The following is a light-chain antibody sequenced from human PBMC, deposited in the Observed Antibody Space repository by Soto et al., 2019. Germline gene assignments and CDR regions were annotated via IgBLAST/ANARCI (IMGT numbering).Light chain of an antibody. CDR3: ATWDDSLSAAG. CDR1: SSNIGNNY. CDR2: DNN. Sequence: QSVLTQPPSVSAAPGQTVTISCSGTSSNIGNNYVSWYQHLPGTAPKLLISDNNNRPSGIPDRFSGSKSGTSATLAITGLQPGDEADYYCATWDDSLSAAGFGPGTKLTVL. V-gene: IGLV1-51*01. J-gene: IGLJ1*01.